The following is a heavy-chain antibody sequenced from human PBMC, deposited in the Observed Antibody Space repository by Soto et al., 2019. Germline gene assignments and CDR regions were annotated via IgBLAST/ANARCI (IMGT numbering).Heavy chain of an antibody. D-gene: IGHD2-2*01. V-gene: IGHV4-30-2*01. CDR3: ARVPDR. J-gene: IGHJ5*02. CDR1: GGSISSGGYS. Sequence: QLQLQESGSGLVKPSQTLSLTCAVSGGSISSGGYSWSWIRQPPGKGLEWIGYIYHSGSTYYNPSLKSRXXXXXXXXXXXXXXXXXXVXAXXXXXXXCARVPDRWGQGTLVTVSS. CDR2: IYHSGST.